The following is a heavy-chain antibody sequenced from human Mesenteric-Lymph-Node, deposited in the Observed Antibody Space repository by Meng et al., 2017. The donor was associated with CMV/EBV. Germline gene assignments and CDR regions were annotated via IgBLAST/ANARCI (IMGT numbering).Heavy chain of an antibody. CDR3: ARISLLQGWFDP. CDR2: VYDNGNT. CDR1: AGSMRSSY. Sequence: TCSVSAGSMRSSYWGWTRQLPGKGLEWIGYVYDNGNTNYNSSLKSRVTISRDLSKNEISLKLISVTAADTAAYYCARISLLQGWFDPWGQGTLVTVSS. J-gene: IGHJ5*02. V-gene: IGHV4-59*01. D-gene: IGHD3-3*02.